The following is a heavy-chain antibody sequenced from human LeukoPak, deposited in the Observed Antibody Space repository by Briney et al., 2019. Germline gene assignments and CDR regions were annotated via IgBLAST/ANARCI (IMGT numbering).Heavy chain of an antibody. D-gene: IGHD3-10*01. Sequence: GGSLRLSCAASGFTFRSYAMHWVRQAPGKGLEWVSAISGSGGSTYYADSVKGRFTISRDNSKNTLYLQMNSLRAEDTAVYYCAKAARTMVRGVDTNYFDYWGQGTLVTVSS. CDR2: ISGSGGST. J-gene: IGHJ4*02. CDR1: GFTFRSYA. V-gene: IGHV3-23*01. CDR3: AKAARTMVRGVDTNYFDY.